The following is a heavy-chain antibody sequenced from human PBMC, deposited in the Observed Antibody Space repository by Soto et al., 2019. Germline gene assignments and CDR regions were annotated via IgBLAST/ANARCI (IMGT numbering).Heavy chain of an antibody. CDR2: IYHSGST. CDR3: ARESVDSSGNYYFDY. Sequence: SETLSHTCAVSGGSISSGGYSWSWIRQPPGKGLEWIGYIYHSGSTYYNPSLKSRVTISVDRSKNQFSLKLSSVTAADTAVYYCARESVDSSGNYYFDYWGQGTLVTVSS. J-gene: IGHJ4*02. V-gene: IGHV4-30-2*01. D-gene: IGHD3-22*01. CDR1: GGSISSGGYS.